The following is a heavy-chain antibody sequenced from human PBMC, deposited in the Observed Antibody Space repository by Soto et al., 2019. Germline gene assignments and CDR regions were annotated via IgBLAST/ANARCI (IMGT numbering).Heavy chain of an antibody. CDR1: GYIFTTYP. CDR3: AEGVYYDSSGYLYYFDY. J-gene: IGHJ4*02. CDR2: INADNGDT. Sequence: QVQLVQSGAEVKKPGASVKVSCKASGYIFTTYPIHWVRQAPGQGLEWMGWINADNGDTKYSQKFQDRVTITADESTSTAYMELSSLRSEDTAVYYCAEGVYYDSSGYLYYFDYWGQGTLVTVSS. V-gene: IGHV1-3*01. D-gene: IGHD3-22*01.